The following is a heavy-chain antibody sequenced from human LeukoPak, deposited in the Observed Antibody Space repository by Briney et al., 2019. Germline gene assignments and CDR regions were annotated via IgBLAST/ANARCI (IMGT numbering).Heavy chain of an antibody. D-gene: IGHD4-17*01. V-gene: IGHV4-39*01. CDR1: GGSFSSYY. Sequence: PSETLSLICAVYGGSFSSYYWGGIRQPPGKALEWIGSISYSGSNYFNPFLKRRVTISVDTSKTQFSLKLSSVTAADTAVYYCAIYGGNEGKRLFDYWGQGTLVTVSS. J-gene: IGHJ4*02. CDR3: AIYGGNEGKRLFDY. CDR2: ISYSGSN.